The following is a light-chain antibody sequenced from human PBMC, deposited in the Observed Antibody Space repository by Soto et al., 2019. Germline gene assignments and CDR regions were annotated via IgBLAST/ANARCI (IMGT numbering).Light chain of an antibody. Sequence: DMQVTQSPSSLSASVGDRVTITCRASQNVRSYLNWYQQKPGKAPKLLIYESSTLESGVPSKFSGDGYGTHFTLTIRSLQPEDFAIYYCQQTFSIPRTFGHGTKV. CDR3: QQTFSIPRT. CDR1: QNVRSY. V-gene: IGKV1-39*01. J-gene: IGKJ1*01. CDR2: ESS.